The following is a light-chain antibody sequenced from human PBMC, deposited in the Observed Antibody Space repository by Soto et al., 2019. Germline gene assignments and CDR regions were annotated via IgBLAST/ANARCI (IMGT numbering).Light chain of an antibody. CDR1: QSVSSCY. V-gene: IGKV3-20*01. CDR2: GAS. CDR3: QQYGSAPYT. Sequence: DILLTQSPGTLSLSPGERATLSCRASQSVSSCYLAWYQQKPGQAPRLLIYGASSRATGIPDRFSGSGSGTDFTLTISRLEPEDFAVYYCQQYGSAPYTFGQGTKLEIK. J-gene: IGKJ2*01.